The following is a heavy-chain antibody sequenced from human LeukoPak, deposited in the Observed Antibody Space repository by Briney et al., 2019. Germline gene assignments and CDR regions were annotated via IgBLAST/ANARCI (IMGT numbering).Heavy chain of an antibody. J-gene: IGHJ3*02. V-gene: IGHV1-2*02. Sequence: GASVKVSCKASGYTFTGYYMRWVRQAPGQGLEWMGWINPNSGGTNYAQKFQGRVTMTRDTSISTAYMELGRLRSDDTAVYYCARVFSGGSYSRAAFDIWGQGTMVTVSS. D-gene: IGHD1-26*01. CDR3: ARVFSGGSYSRAAFDI. CDR2: INPNSGGT. CDR1: GYTFTGYY.